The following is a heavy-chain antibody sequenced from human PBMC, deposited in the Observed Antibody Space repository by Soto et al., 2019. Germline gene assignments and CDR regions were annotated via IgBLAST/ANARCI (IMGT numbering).Heavy chain of an antibody. V-gene: IGHV3-30-3*01. CDR3: GRDYQMIQMWSPIDF. CDR1: GFTFSDYS. D-gene: IGHD5-18*01. J-gene: IGHJ4*02. Sequence: GGSLRLSCAVSGFTFSDYSMHWVRQAPGKGLEWVAVISSDGVHKYYADSLQGRFSISRDNAYDTVFLQMNSLRVDDTAVYYWGRDYQMIQMWSPIDFWGLGTRVTVSS. CDR2: ISSDGVHK.